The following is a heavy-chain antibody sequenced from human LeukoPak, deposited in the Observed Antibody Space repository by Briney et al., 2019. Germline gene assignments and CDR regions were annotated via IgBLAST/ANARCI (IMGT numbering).Heavy chain of an antibody. Sequence: SETLSLTCTVSGGSITSYYWSWIRQPPGKGLEWIGYIYYSGSTNYNPSLKSRVTISVDTSKNQFSLKLSSVIAADTAVYYCARTTEGYCSSASCFGFSYSYYMDVWGKGTTVTISS. V-gene: IGHV4-59*01. CDR1: GGSITSYY. CDR3: ARTTEGYCSSASCFGFSYSYYMDV. CDR2: IYYSGST. J-gene: IGHJ6*03. D-gene: IGHD2-2*01.